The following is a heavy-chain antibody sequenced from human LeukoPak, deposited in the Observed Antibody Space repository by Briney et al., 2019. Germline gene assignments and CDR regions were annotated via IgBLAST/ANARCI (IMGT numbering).Heavy chain of an antibody. CDR1: GFTFRSAW. Sequence: PGGSLRLSCAASGFTFRSAWMHWVRQVPGTGLVWVSRITDDATTTYADSVRGRFTISRDNAKNSLYLQMNSLRAEDTAVYYCVREGVGPDYWGQGTLVTVSS. V-gene: IGHV3-74*03. CDR3: VREGVGPDY. CDR2: ITDDATT. D-gene: IGHD1-26*01. J-gene: IGHJ4*02.